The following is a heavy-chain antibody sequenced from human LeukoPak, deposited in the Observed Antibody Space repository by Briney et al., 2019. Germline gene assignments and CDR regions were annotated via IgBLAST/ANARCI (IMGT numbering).Heavy chain of an antibody. V-gene: IGHV3-53*01. CDR3: ARGLTVTPDY. D-gene: IGHD4-17*01. CDR1: GGSFSGYY. J-gene: IGHJ4*02. Sequence: ETLSLTCAVYGGSFSGYYWSWVRQAPGKGLEWVSLIYSGGSTYYADSVKGRFTISRDDSKNTLYLQMNSLRAEDTALYYCARGLTVTPDYWGQGTLVTVSS. CDR2: IYSGGST.